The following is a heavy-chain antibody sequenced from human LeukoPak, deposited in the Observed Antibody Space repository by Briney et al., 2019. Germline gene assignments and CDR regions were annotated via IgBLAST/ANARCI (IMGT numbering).Heavy chain of an antibody. CDR3: ARDRCGRSRCYPGAFDI. J-gene: IGHJ3*02. Sequence: PSQTLSLTCAVSGASISSGGYSWSWIRQPPGKGLEWIGCIYHGGSTYYNPSLKSRVTISVDRSKNQFSLKLSSVTAADTAVYYCARDRCGRSRCYPGAFDIWGQGTMVTVSS. D-gene: IGHD2-2*01. CDR1: GASISSGGYS. CDR2: IYHGGST. V-gene: IGHV4-30-2*01.